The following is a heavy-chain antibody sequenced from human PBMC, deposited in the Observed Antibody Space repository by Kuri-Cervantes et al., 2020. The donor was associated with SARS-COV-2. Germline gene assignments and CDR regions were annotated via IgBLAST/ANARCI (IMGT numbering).Heavy chain of an antibody. CDR3: ARTGYYYGMDV. CDR1: GFTFSSYA. CDR2: IKQDGSEK. V-gene: IGHV3-7*01. D-gene: IGHD1-14*01. Sequence: GGSLRLSCAASGFTFSSYAMSWVRQAPGKGLEWVANIKQDGSEKCYVDSVKGRFTISRDNAKNSLYLQMNSLRAEDTAVYYCARTGYYYGMDVWGQGTTVTVSS. J-gene: IGHJ6*02.